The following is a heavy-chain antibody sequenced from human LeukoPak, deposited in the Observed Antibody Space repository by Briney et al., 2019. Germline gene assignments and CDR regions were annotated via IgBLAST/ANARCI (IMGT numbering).Heavy chain of an antibody. CDR2: IYYSGST. CDR1: GGSISSSSYY. CDR3: ARHPRYCSGGSCTDY. Sequence: PSETLSLTCTVSGGSISSSSYYWGWIRQPPGKGLEWIGSIYYSGSTYYNPSLKSRATISVDTSKNQFSLKLSSVTAADTAVYYCARHPRYCSGGSCTDYWGQGTLVTVSS. D-gene: IGHD2-15*01. J-gene: IGHJ4*02. V-gene: IGHV4-39*01.